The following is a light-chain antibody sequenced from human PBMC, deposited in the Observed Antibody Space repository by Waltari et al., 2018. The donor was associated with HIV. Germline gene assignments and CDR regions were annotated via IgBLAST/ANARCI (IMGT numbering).Light chain of an antibody. CDR1: QNINHY. J-gene: IGKJ3*01. CDR3: QQSSDLPST. V-gene: IGKV1-39*01. Sequence: DIQMTQSPSSLSASIGDRVTITCRASQNINHYLNWYQPEPGKPPKLLIYAASTLQSGVPSRFSASGFGTDFTLTISNLQPEDFATYYCQQSSDLPSTFGPGTKVDIK. CDR2: AAS.